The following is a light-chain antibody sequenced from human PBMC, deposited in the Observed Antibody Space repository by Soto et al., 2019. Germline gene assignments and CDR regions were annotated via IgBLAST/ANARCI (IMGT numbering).Light chain of an antibody. J-gene: IGKJ2*02. V-gene: IGKV1-39*01. CDR1: QSISSY. Sequence: DIQMTQSPSSLSASVGDRVTITCRASQSISSYLNWYQQKPGKAPKLLIYAASSLQSGVPSRFSGSGSGTGFTLTISSLQPEDFATYYCQQSYSTSWTFGQGTKLEIK. CDR3: QQSYSTSWT. CDR2: AAS.